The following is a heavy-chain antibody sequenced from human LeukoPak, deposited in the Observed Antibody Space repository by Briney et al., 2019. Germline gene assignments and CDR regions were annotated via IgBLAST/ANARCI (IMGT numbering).Heavy chain of an antibody. CDR2: ISTSSSTI. Sequence: GGSLRLSCAASGFTFSSYSMNWVRQAPGKGLEWVSYISTSSSTIYYADSVKGRFTISRDNAKNSLYLQMNSLRAEDTAVYHCARNFWSGYSDYWGQGTLVTVSS. CDR1: GFTFSSYS. D-gene: IGHD3-3*01. CDR3: ARNFWSGYSDY. V-gene: IGHV3-48*01. J-gene: IGHJ4*02.